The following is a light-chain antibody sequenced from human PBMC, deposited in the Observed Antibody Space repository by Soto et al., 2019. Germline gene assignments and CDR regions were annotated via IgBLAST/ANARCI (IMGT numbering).Light chain of an antibody. V-gene: IGLV4-60*02. Sequence: QPVLTQSSSASASLGSSVKLTCTLSSGHSSYIIAWHQQQPGKAPRYLMKLEGSGSYNKGSGVPDRFSGSSSGADRYLTISNLQFEDEADYYCETWDGDSVVFGGGTQLTVL. CDR1: SGHSSYI. CDR2: LEGSGSY. J-gene: IGLJ2*01. CDR3: ETWDGDSVV.